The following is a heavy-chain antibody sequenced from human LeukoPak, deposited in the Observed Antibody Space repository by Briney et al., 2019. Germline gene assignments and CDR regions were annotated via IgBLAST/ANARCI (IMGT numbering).Heavy chain of an antibody. D-gene: IGHD6-13*01. J-gene: IGHJ4*02. CDR1: GGSISSSSYY. CDR2: IYYSGST. CDR3: ARSSSSPDY. V-gene: IGHV4-39*07. Sequence: SETLSLTCTVSGGSISSSSYYWGWIRQPPGKGLEWIGSIYYSGSTYYNPSLKSRVTISVDTSKNQFSLKLSSVTAADTAVYYCARSSSSPDYWGQGTLVTVSS.